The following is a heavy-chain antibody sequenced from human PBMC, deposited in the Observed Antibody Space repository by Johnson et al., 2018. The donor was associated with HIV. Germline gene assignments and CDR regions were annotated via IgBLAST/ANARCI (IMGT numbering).Heavy chain of an antibody. Sequence: QVQLVESGGGLVKPGGSPRLSCAASGFTFSDHYMAWIRQAPGKGLEWVSYISSSGSNIYYADSVKGRFTISRDNSKNTLYLQMNSLRAEDTAVYYCARIGAWQLHRAFDIWGQGTMVTVSS. D-gene: IGHD2-15*01. J-gene: IGHJ3*02. CDR2: ISSSGSNI. V-gene: IGHV3-11*04. CDR3: ARIGAWQLHRAFDI. CDR1: GFTFSDHY.